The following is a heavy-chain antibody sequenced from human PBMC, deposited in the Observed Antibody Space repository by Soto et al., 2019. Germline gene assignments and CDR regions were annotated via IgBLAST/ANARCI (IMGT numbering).Heavy chain of an antibody. CDR1: GFTFSSYG. V-gene: IGHV3-30*18. D-gene: IGHD3-10*01. CDR2: ISYDGSNT. CDR3: AKVGSWPFLRGGFGELLRFPFDY. Sequence: GGSLRLSCVASGFTFSSYGMHWVRQAPGKGLEWVAIISYDGSNTYYADSVKGRFTISRDNSKNTLYLQMNSLRAEDTSVYYCAKVGSWPFLRGGFGELLRFPFDYWGQGTLVTVSS. J-gene: IGHJ4*02.